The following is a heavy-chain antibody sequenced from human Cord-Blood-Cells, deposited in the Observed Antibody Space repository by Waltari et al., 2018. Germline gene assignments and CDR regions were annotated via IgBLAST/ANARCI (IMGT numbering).Heavy chain of an antibody. CDR2: IWYDGSNK. D-gene: IGHD3-22*01. V-gene: IGHV3-33*01. J-gene: IGHJ4*02. Sequence: QVQLVESGGGVVQPGRSLRLSCAASGFTFSSYGMHWVRQAPGKGLEWVAVIWYDGSNKYYADSVKGRFTISRDNSKNPLYLQMNSLRAEDTAVYYCARGRKVITTFDYWGQGTLVTVSS. CDR1: GFTFSSYG. CDR3: ARGRKVITTFDY.